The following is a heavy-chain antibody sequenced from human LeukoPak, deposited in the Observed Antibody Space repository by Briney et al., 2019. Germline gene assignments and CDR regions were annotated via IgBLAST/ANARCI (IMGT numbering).Heavy chain of an antibody. CDR1: GFTFSSYA. CDR3: ARDLAQLDY. Sequence: PGGSLRLSCAASGFTFSSYAMSWVRQAPGKGLEWVANIKQDGSEKYYVDSVKGRFTISRDNAKNSLYLQMNSLRAEDTAVYYCARDLAQLDYWGQGTLVTVSS. J-gene: IGHJ4*02. D-gene: IGHD5-12*01. CDR2: IKQDGSEK. V-gene: IGHV3-7*01.